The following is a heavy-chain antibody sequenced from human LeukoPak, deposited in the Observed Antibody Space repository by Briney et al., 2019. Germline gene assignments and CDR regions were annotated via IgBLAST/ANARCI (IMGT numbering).Heavy chain of an antibody. CDR1: GYTFTGYY. V-gene: IGHV1-2*02. D-gene: IGHD2-2*01. Sequence: ASVNDSCQASGYTFTGYYMHSVRQAPGQGREGMGWTNPNSGGTNYAQKFQGRVTMSRDTSISTAYMELSRLRSDDTAVYYCARDPSVCSSTSCYRDVWGKGTTVTVSS. CDR3: ARDPSVCSSTSCYRDV. J-gene: IGHJ6*03. CDR2: TNPNSGGT.